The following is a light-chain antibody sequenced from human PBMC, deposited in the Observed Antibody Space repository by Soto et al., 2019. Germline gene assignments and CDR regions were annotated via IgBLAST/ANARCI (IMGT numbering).Light chain of an antibody. CDR2: YDS. Sequence: SYELTQPPSVSVAPGKTARITCGGNNIGSKSVHWYQQKPGQAPVLVIYYDSDRPSGIPERFSGSNSGNTATLTISRVEAGDEADYYCQVWDSSSDPEVFGGGTKRTVL. V-gene: IGLV3-21*04. J-gene: IGLJ2*01. CDR3: QVWDSSSDPEV. CDR1: NIGSKS.